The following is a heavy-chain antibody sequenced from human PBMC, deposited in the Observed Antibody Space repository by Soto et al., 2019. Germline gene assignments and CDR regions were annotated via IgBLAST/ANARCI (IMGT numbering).Heavy chain of an antibody. D-gene: IGHD4-17*01. CDR1: GYTFTSYD. CDR3: ATLISGDYAYYYYGMDV. J-gene: IGHJ6*02. CDR2: MNPNSGNT. Sequence: GASVKVSCKASGYTFTSYDINWVRQATGQGLEWMGWMNPNSGNTGYAQKFQGRVTITRDTSASTAYMELSSLRSEDTAVYFCATLISGDYAYYYYGMDVWGQGTTVTVSS. V-gene: IGHV1-8*01.